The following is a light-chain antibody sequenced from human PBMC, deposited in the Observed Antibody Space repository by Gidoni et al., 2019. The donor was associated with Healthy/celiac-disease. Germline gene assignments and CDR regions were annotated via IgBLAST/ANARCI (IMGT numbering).Light chain of an antibody. CDR2: DVS. J-gene: IGLJ1*01. CDR1: SSNVGGYNY. Sequence: QSALTQPRSVSGSPGHSVTISCTGTSSNVGGYNYVSCYQQHPGKAPKLMIYDVSKRPSGVPDRFSGSKSGNTASLTISGLQAEDEADYYCCSYAGSLYVFGTGTKVTVL. CDR3: CSYAGSLYV. V-gene: IGLV2-11*01.